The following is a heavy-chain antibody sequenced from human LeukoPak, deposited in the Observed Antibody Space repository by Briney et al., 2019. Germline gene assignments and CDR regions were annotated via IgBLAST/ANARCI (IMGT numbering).Heavy chain of an antibody. V-gene: IGHV3-48*02. CDR3: ATYWN. CDR2: IGSSSNAI. Sequence: GGSLRHSCAASGFTFSSYSMNWVRQAPGKGLEWVSYIGSSSNAIYYADSVKGRFTISRDNAKNSLYLQMHSLRDEDTAVYYCATYWNWGQGTLVTVSS. J-gene: IGHJ4*02. CDR1: GFTFSSYS. D-gene: IGHD2-15*01.